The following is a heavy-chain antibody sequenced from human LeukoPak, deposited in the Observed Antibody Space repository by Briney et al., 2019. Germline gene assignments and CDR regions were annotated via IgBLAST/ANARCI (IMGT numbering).Heavy chain of an antibody. CDR3: ARGPPPGLLWFGESMEGCYFDY. V-gene: IGHV4-4*07. CDR1: GGSISSYY. CDR2: IYTSGST. Sequence: SETLSLTCTVSGGSISSYYWSWIRQPAGKGLEWIGRIYTSGSTNYNPSLKSRVTMSVDTSKNQFSLKLSSVTAADTAVYYCARGPPPGLLWFGESMEGCYFDYWGQGTLVTVSS. D-gene: IGHD3-10*01. J-gene: IGHJ4*02.